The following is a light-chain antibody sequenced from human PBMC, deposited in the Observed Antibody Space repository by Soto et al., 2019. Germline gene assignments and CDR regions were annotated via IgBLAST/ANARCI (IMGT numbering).Light chain of an antibody. V-gene: IGKV1-39*01. CDR1: ESIRTY. CDR2: AAS. CDR3: QQSYNSPPT. Sequence: DIQITQSPSSLSASVGDRVTITCRASESIRTYLNWYQQKPGKAPKLLIYAASTLQSGIPSRFSGSGSGTDFIFTITSLQPEDFATYFCQQSYNSPPTFGQGTKVDIK. J-gene: IGKJ1*01.